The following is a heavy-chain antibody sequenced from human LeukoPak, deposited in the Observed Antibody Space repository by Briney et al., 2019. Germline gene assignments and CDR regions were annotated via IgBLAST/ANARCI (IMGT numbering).Heavy chain of an antibody. CDR3: ARGKVRSGWYTRHYCGMDV. CDR1: GGCFSGYY. Sequence: PETLSITGAVYGGCFSGYYWSWIRQPPGKGLETIGESNHSGSTNYNPSLKSRVTISVDTSKNQLSLKLSAVTAADTAVYYCARGKVRSGWYTRHYCGMDVWGKGTTVTVSS. J-gene: IGHJ6*04. D-gene: IGHD6-19*01. V-gene: IGHV4-34*01. CDR2: SNHSGST.